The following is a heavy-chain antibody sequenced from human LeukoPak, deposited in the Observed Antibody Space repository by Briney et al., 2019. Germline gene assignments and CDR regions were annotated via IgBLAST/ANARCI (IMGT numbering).Heavy chain of an antibody. CDR2: ISSSNSYI. J-gene: IGHJ4*02. V-gene: IGHV3-21*01. Sequence: PGGSLRLSCAASGFTFSIYSMNWVRQAPGKGLEWVSSISSSNSYIYYADSVKGRFTISRDNAKNSLYLQMNSLRAEDTAVYYCARGRATLYSGSYSTFDYWGQGTLVTVSS. CDR3: ARGRATLYSGSYSTFDY. D-gene: IGHD1-26*01. CDR1: GFTFSIYS.